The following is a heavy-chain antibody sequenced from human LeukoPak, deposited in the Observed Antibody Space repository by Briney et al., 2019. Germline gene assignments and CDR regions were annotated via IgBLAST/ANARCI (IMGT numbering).Heavy chain of an antibody. D-gene: IGHD3-22*01. V-gene: IGHV3-48*01. CDR1: GFTFSSYS. CDR2: ISSSGSTI. CDR3: ARDAYYYDSSGYYSGSGYYYYMDV. Sequence: GGSLRLSCAASGFTFSSYSMNWVRQAPGKGLEWVSYISSSGSTIYYADSVKGRFTISRDNAKNSLYLQMNSLRAEDTAVYYCARDAYYYDSSGYYSGSGYYYYMDVWGKGTTVTVSS. J-gene: IGHJ6*03.